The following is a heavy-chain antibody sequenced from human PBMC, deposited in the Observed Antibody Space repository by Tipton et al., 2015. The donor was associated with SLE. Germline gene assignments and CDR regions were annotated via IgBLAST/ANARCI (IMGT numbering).Heavy chain of an antibody. CDR1: GFTFSSYE. Sequence: SLRLSCAASGFTFSSYEMNWVRQAPGKGLEWVSYISSSGSTIYYADSVKGRFTISRDNSKNTLYLQMNSLRAEDTAVYYCARDGDGYGGWGYYFDYWGQGTLVTVSS. J-gene: IGHJ4*02. V-gene: IGHV3-48*03. D-gene: IGHD4-23*01. CDR2: ISSSGSTI. CDR3: ARDGDGYGGWGYYFDY.